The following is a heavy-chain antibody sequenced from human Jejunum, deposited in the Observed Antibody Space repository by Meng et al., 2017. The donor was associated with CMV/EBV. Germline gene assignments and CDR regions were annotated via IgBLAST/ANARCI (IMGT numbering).Heavy chain of an antibody. V-gene: IGHV1-3*04. CDR1: GYTFTNNV. CDR3: ARSSQGAVGPTLYFDF. CDR2: ISTGNRNT. Sequence: QVKLVQAGVEGKNPGASVKVSCKASGYTFTNNVMRWVRQAPGQRLEWMGWISTGNRNTRHSEKFQDRVTFTRDTSANTAYMELSSLRSEDTAVYSCARSSQGAVGPTLYFDFWGQGTLVTVSS. J-gene: IGHJ4*02. D-gene: IGHD6-19*01.